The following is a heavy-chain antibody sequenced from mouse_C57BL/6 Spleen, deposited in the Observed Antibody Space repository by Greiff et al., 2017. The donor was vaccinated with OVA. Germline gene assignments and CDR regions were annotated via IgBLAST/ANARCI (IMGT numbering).Heavy chain of an antibody. Sequence: EVKLQESGPGMVKPSQSLSLTCTVTGYSITSGYDWHWIRHFPGNKLEWMGYISYSGSTNYNPSLKSRISITHDTSKNHFFLKLNSVTTEDTATYYCARGGLRRGGWFAYWGQGTLVTVSA. V-gene: IGHV3-1*01. D-gene: IGHD2-4*01. CDR3: ARGGLRRGGWFAY. CDR2: ISYSGST. J-gene: IGHJ3*01. CDR1: GYSITSGYD.